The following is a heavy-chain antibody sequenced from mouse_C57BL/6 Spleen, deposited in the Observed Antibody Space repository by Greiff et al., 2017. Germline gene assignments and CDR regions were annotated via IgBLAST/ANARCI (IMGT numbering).Heavy chain of an antibody. Sequence: VQLQQPGAELVRPGSSVKLSCKASGYTFTSYWMHWVKQRPIQGLEWIGNIDPSDSETHYNQKFKDKATLTVDKSSSTAYMQLSSLTSEDSAVXYCARFHDYYGSSYGYFDYWGQGTTLTVSS. CDR1: GYTFTSYW. CDR2: IDPSDSET. J-gene: IGHJ2*01. V-gene: IGHV1-52*01. CDR3: ARFHDYYGSSYGYFDY. D-gene: IGHD1-1*01.